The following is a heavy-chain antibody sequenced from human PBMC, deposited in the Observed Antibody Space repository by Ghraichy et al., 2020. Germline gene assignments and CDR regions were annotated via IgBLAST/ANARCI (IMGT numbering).Heavy chain of an antibody. J-gene: IGHJ6*02. CDR2: ISSSGATT. D-gene: IGHD2-8*02. CDR3: ARGYCTGDICSSYYYGMDV. CDR1: GFAFSDYY. V-gene: IGHV3-11*01. Sequence: GESLNISCAASGFAFSDYYMKWIRQAPGKGLEWVSYISSSGATTYYADSVKGRFTISRDNAKNSLYLQMNSLRAEDTALYYCARGYCTGDICSSYYYGMDVWGQGTTVTVSS.